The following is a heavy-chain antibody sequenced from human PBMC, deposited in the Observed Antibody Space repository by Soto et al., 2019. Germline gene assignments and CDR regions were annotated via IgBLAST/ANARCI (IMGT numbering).Heavy chain of an antibody. V-gene: IGHV3-23*01. D-gene: IGHD3-9*01. J-gene: IGHJ6*02. CDR3: AKQSDVLRYFDWLPYSPYYYYGMDV. CDR1: GFTFSSYA. CDR2: ISGSGGST. Sequence: GGSLRLSCAASGFTFSSYAMSWVRQAPGKGLELVSAISGSGGSTYYADSVKGRFTISRDNSKNTLYLQMNSLRAEDTAVYYCAKQSDVLRYFDWLPYSPYYYYGMDVWGQGTTVTVSS.